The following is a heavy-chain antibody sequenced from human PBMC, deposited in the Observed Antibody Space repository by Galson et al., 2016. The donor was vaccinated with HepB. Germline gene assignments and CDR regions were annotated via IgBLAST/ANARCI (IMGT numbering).Heavy chain of an antibody. V-gene: IGHV3-48*03. CDR3: VRESPGVSSYGSVDY. CDR1: GFTFSGYN. J-gene: IGHJ4*02. Sequence: SLRLSCATSGFTFSGYNMNWVRQAPGGRLEWVSYIDSGSTTIFYADSVKGRFTISRDNAKNSLYLQMNSLRAEDTALYYCVRESPGVSSYGSVDYWGQGTLVTVSS. CDR2: IDSGSTTI. D-gene: IGHD5-18*01.